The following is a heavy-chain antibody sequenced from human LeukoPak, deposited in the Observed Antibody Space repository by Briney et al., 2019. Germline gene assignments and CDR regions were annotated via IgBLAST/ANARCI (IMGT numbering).Heavy chain of an antibody. CDR3: ARVRAGYGDYDY. CDR1: GFTSSSYA. Sequence: PGGPLRLSCAASGFTSSSYAMHWVRQAPGKGLEYVSAISSNGGSTYYANSVKGRFTTSRDNSKNTLYLQMGSLRAEDMAVYYCARVRAGYGDYDYWGQGTLVTVSS. V-gene: IGHV3-64*01. J-gene: IGHJ4*02. D-gene: IGHD4-17*01. CDR2: ISSNGGST.